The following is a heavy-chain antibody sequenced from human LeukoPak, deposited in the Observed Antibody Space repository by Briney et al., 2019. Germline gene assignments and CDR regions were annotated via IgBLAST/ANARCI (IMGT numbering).Heavy chain of an antibody. CDR2: IIPIFGTA. CDR3: ARGIGYCSGGSRYSNWFDP. V-gene: IGHV1-69*13. Sequence: SVKVSCKASGGTFSSYAISWVRQAPGQGLEWMGGIIPIFGTANYAQKFQGRVTITADESTSTAYMELSSLRSEDTAVYYCARGIGYCSGGSRYSNWFDPWGQGTLVTVSS. CDR1: GGTFSSYA. D-gene: IGHD2-15*01. J-gene: IGHJ5*02.